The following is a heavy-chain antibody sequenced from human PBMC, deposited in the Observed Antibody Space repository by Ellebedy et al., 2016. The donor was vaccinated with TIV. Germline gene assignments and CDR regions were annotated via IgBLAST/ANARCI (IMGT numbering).Heavy chain of an antibody. D-gene: IGHD6-19*01. CDR1: GGSISSSSYY. Sequence: GSLRLXXTVSGGSISSSSYYWGWIRQPPGKGLEWIGSIYYSGSTYYNPSLKSRVTISVDTSKNQFSLKLSSVTAADTAVYYCARDLGQWLVTDYYYYGMDVWGQGTTVTVSS. CDR2: IYYSGST. V-gene: IGHV4-39*07. CDR3: ARDLGQWLVTDYYYYGMDV. J-gene: IGHJ6*02.